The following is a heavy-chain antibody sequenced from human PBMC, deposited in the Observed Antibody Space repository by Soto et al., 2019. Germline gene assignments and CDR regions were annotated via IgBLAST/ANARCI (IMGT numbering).Heavy chain of an antibody. CDR1: GGSVSSGSYY. D-gene: IGHD4-17*01. CDR2: IYHSGST. V-gene: IGHV4-30-2*01. Sequence: PSETLSLTCTVSGGSVSSGSYYWSWIRQPPGKGLEWIGYIYHSGSTYYNPSLKSRVTISVDRSKNQFSLKLSSVTAADTAVYYCARSQTKVTSYDYWGQGTRVTVSS. CDR3: ARSQTKVTSYDY. J-gene: IGHJ4*02.